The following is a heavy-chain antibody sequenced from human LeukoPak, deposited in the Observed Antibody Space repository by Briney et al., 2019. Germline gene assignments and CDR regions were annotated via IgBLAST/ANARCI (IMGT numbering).Heavy chain of an antibody. V-gene: IGHV4-34*01. CDR1: GGSFSGYY. J-gene: IGHJ4*02. Sequence: SETLSLTCAVYGGSFSGYYWSWIRQPPGKGLEWIGEINHSGSTNYNPSLKSRVTISVDTSKNRFSLKLSSVTAADTAVYYCARAGRGAAAGLYWGQGTLVTVSS. CDR2: INHSGST. D-gene: IGHD6-13*01. CDR3: ARAGRGAAAGLY.